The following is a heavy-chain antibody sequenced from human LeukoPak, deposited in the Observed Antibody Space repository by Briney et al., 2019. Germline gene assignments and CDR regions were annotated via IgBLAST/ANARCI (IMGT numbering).Heavy chain of an antibody. CDR1: GGSFSGYY. Sequence: SVTLSLTCAVYGGSFSGYYWSWIRQPPGKGLEWIGSMYYSGSTYYNPSLKSRVTLSVDTSKNQFSLNLSSVTAADTAVYYCARTYYYDSSGPVDYWGQGTLVTVSS. D-gene: IGHD3-22*01. V-gene: IGHV4-34*01. J-gene: IGHJ4*02. CDR3: ARTYYYDSSGPVDY. CDR2: MYYSGST.